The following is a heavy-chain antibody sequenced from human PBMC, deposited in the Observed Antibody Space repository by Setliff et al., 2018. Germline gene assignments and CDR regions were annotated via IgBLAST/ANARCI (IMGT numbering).Heavy chain of an antibody. J-gene: IGHJ5*02. Sequence: SETLPLTCAASGGSISSSNWWSWVRQAPGRALEWIGEIYHTATTNYNRSLKSRLTISVDKSTTRFSLMLNSVTSSDTAVDYCARGYCSSRSCYGNGVDLWGQGTLVTVSS. V-gene: IGHV4-4*02. CDR2: IYHTATT. D-gene: IGHD2-2*01. CDR3: ARGYCSSRSCYGNGVDL. CDR1: GGSISSSNW.